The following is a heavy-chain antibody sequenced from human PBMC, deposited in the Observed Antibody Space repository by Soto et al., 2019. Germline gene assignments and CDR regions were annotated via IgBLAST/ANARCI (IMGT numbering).Heavy chain of an antibody. CDR2: IWYDGSNK. D-gene: IGHD2-15*01. CDR1: GFTFSSYG. Sequence: QVQLVESGGGVVQPGRSLRLSCAASGFTFSSYGMHWVRQAPGKGLEWVAVIWYDGSNKYYADSVKGRFTISRNNSKKTLYLQMSSQRAEDTAVYYCARSADVVGEMANFAYWGQGTLVTVSS. V-gene: IGHV3-33*01. J-gene: IGHJ4*02. CDR3: ARSADVVGEMANFAY.